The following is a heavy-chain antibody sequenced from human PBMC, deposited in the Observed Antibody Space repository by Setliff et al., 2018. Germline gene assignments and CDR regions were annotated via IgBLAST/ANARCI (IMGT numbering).Heavy chain of an antibody. J-gene: IGHJ4*02. CDR3: VRRYNFWSGYLDY. CDR1: GGSFSGYY. V-gene: IGHV4-34*01. Sequence: SETLSLTCAVYGGSFSGYYWSWIRQPPGKGLEWIGEINHNGSTNYNPSLKSRVTISVDTSKNQFSLKLSSVTAADTAVYYCVRRYNFWSGYLDYWGQGTLVTVSS. CDR2: INHNGST. D-gene: IGHD3-3*01.